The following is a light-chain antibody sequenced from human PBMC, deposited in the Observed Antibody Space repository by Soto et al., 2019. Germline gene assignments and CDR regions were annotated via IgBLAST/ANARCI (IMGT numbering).Light chain of an antibody. CDR3: QQYGSSPYT. CDR1: QSVSSNY. J-gene: IGKJ2*01. Sequence: EIVVTQSPGTLALFPGERANLPCRASQSVSSNYLAWYQQKPGQTPRLLIYGASSRATGIPDRFSGSGSGTDFTLTISRLEPEDFAVYYCQQYGSSPYTFGQGTKLEIK. CDR2: GAS. V-gene: IGKV3-20*01.